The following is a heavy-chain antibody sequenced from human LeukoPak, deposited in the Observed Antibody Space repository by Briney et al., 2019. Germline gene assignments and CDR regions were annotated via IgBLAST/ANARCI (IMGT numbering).Heavy chain of an antibody. CDR3: ARGDVGATAVPFDP. Sequence: PSETLSLTCAVYGGSFSGYYWSWIRQPPGKGLEWIGEINHSGSTNYNPSLKSRVTISVDTSKNLFSLKLTSVTAADTAVYYCARGDVGATAVPFDPWGQGTLVTVSS. V-gene: IGHV4-34*01. CDR2: INHSGST. J-gene: IGHJ5*02. D-gene: IGHD1-26*01. CDR1: GGSFSGYY.